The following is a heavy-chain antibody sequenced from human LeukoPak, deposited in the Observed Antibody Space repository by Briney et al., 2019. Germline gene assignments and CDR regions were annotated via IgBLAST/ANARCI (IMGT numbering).Heavy chain of an antibody. CDR1: GFTFGDYA. J-gene: IGHJ4*02. CDR2: ISSKGYGGTT. D-gene: IGHD3-22*01. CDR3: TREGHYDSSGYLDY. V-gene: IGHV3-49*03. Sequence: GGSLRLSCTASGFTFGDYAMSWFRQAPGKGLEWVGFISSKGYGGTTEYAASVKGRFTISRDDSKSIAYLQMNSLKTEDTAVYYCTREGHYDSSGYLDYWGQGTLVTVSS.